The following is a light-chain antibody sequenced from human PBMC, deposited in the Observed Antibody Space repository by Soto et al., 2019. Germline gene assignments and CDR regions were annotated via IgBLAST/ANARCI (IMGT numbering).Light chain of an antibody. J-gene: IGLJ3*02. CDR1: SGHSSYA. CDR3: QSWGTGVWV. V-gene: IGLV4-69*01. Sequence: QSVLTQSPSASASLGASVKLTCSLDSGHSSYAIAWHQQQPEKSPRYLMRVDSDGSHTKVDGIPDRFSGSSSGAEPYLIISSLQSDDEADYYCQSWGTGVWVFGGGTKLTVL. CDR2: VDSDGSH.